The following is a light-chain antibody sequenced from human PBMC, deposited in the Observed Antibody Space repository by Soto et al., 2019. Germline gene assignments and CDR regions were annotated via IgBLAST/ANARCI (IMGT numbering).Light chain of an antibody. CDR2: AAS. CDR3: QTYDKAPWT. V-gene: IGKV1-27*01. J-gene: IGKJ1*01. CDR1: QGIYTH. Sequence: DIQMTQSPSSLSASVGDRVTITCRASQGIYTHLAWYQQKPGNAPKLLIYAASTLQSGVPSRFSASGSGTDFILTISALQSEDVGTYFCQTYDKAPWTFGPGTKGISN.